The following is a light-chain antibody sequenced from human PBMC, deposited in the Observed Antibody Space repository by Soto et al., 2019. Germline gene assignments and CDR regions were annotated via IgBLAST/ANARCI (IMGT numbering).Light chain of an antibody. V-gene: IGKV3-11*01. CDR3: QQRGNWPRT. CDR1: QSVSSY. CDR2: DAS. J-gene: IGKJ2*01. Sequence: EIVLTQSPATLSLSPGERATLSCRASQSVSSYLAWYQQKPGQAPRLLIYDASNMATGIPARFSGSGSGTDFTLTISSLEPEDFAVYYCQQRGNWPRTFGQGTKLEIK.